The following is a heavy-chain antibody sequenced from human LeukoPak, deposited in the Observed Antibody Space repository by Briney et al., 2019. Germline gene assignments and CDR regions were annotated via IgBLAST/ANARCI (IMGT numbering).Heavy chain of an antibody. CDR2: FYYIGNT. D-gene: IGHD6-19*01. CDR1: GGSISGYY. CDR3: AGGSGWLFDY. V-gene: IGHV4-59*01. Sequence: KPSETLSLTCTVSGGSISGYYWNWMRQPPGKGLEWIGYFYYIGNTNYNPSPRGRVTISVDTSKNQFSLTLRSVTAADTAVYYCAGGSGWLFDYWGQGVPVTVSP. J-gene: IGHJ4*02.